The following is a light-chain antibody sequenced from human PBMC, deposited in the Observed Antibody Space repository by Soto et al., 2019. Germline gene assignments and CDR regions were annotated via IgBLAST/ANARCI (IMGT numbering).Light chain of an antibody. J-gene: IGKJ5*01. CDR1: QSVSNN. Sequence: DRVMTRCPATLYVTPGERATLSCRASQSVSNNLAWYQQKPGQAPRLLIYGASTRATGIPARFSGSGSGTDFTFPISSLQYQEFAVYTCQQYNKCPSTFGQGTRLEIK. V-gene: IGKV3D-15*01. CDR2: GAS. CDR3: QQYNKCPST.